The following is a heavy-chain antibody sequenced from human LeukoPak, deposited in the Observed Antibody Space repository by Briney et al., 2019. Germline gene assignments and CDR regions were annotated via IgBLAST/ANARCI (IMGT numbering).Heavy chain of an antibody. J-gene: IGHJ4*02. V-gene: IGHV3-30*18. D-gene: IGHD3-10*01. Sequence: GGSLRLSCAASGFTFSSYGMHWVRQAPGKGLEWVAVISYDGSNKYYADSVKGRFTISRDNSKNTLYLQMNSLRAEDTAVYYCAKDHNQVLLWCGELLSSHYFDYWGQGTLVTVSS. CDR3: AKDHNQVLLWCGELLSSHYFDY. CDR2: ISYDGSNK. CDR1: GFTFSSYG.